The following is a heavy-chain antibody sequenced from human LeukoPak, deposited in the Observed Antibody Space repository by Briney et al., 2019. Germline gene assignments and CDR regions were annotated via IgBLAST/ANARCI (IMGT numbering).Heavy chain of an antibody. CDR3: ARGPNYGDRVDYFDY. V-gene: IGHV3-7*01. CDR1: GFIFRNHW. CDR2: IKQDGNEK. Sequence: GSLRLSCAASGFIFRNHWMSWVRQVPGRALEWVAHIKQDGNEKHYVDSVEGRFTLSRDDSKNSLYLQMNSLRVDDSAVYYCARGPNYGDRVDYFDYWGQGTLVTVSS. J-gene: IGHJ4*02. D-gene: IGHD4-17*01.